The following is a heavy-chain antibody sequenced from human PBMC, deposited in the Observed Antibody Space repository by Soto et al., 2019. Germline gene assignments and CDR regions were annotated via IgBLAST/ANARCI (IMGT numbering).Heavy chain of an antibody. D-gene: IGHD6-19*01. J-gene: IGHJ4*02. V-gene: IGHV3-73*02. CDR3: TRRDSGWSN. Sequence: EVPLVESGGGLVQPGGSLKLSCAASGFTFSGSAMHWVRQASGKGLEWVGRIRSKANSYATAYAASVKGRFTISRDDSKNTAYLQMNSLKTEDTAVYYCTRRDSGWSNWGQGTLVTVSS. CDR1: GFTFSGSA. CDR2: IRSKANSYAT.